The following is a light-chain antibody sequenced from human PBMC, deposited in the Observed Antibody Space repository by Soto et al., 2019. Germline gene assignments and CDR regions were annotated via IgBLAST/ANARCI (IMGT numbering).Light chain of an antibody. J-gene: IGKJ1*01. CDR3: QQYDNSRT. Sequence: DVPMTQSPSTLSASVGDRVTITCRASQTINTWLAWYQQKPGKAPKLLIYDVSILESGVPSRFSGSGSGTDFTLTITSLQPEDFAMYYCQQYDNSRTFGQGTKVDI. CDR2: DVS. V-gene: IGKV1-5*01. CDR1: QTINTW.